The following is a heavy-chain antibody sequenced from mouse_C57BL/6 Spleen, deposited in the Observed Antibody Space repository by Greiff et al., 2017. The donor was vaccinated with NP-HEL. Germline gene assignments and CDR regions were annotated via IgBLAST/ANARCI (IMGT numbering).Heavy chain of an antibody. V-gene: IGHV1-82*01. J-gene: IGHJ4*01. CDR2: IYPGDGDT. Sequence: QVQLQQSGPELVKPGASVKISCKASGYAFSSSWMNWVKQRPGKGLEWIGRIYPGDGDTNYNGKFKGKATLTADKSSSTAYMQLSSLTSEDSAVYFCAKWSDYDYDGYAMDYWGQGTSVTVSS. CDR3: AKWSDYDYDGYAMDY. D-gene: IGHD2-4*01. CDR1: GYAFSSSW.